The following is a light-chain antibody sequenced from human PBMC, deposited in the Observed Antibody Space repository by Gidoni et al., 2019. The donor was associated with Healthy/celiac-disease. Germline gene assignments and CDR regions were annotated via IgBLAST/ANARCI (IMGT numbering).Light chain of an antibody. CDR2: AVS. CDR1: TTAVGGHNF. Sequence: QSALTPPASVSRSPGQSITISCTGTTTAVGGHNFVSWYQQPPGTAPKLMIYAVSNRPAGVSNRCSGSKSGNTAAMTSSGLQAEDEADYYCSSYTSGPGVVFGGGTKLTVL. J-gene: IGLJ2*01. V-gene: IGLV2-14*01. CDR3: SSYTSGPGVV.